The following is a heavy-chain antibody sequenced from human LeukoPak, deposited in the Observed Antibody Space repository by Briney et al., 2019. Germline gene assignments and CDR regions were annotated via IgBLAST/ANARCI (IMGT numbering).Heavy chain of an antibody. CDR2: ISSSSSYI. CDR3: ARARFLEWLLDY. CDR1: GFTFSSYS. Sequence: TGGSLRLSCAASGFTFSSYSMNWVRQAPGKGLEWVSSISSSSSYIYYADSVKGRLTISRDNAKNSLYLQMNSLRAEDTAVYYCARARFLEWLLDYWGQGTLVTVSS. J-gene: IGHJ4*02. D-gene: IGHD3-3*01. V-gene: IGHV3-21*01.